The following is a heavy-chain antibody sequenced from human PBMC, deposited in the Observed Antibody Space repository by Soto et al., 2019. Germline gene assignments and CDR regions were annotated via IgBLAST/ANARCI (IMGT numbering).Heavy chain of an antibody. Sequence: VQLAESGGDVVQPGRSLRLSCAASGFIFSSFALHWVRQTPDKGLEWVAFISNDGSQTYYADSVKGRFTITRDKSKKTLYLQMNSLRAEDTAVYWCARDNWNGAYYGLDVWGQGTTVTVS. CDR3: ARDNWNGAYYGLDV. CDR1: GFIFSSFA. D-gene: IGHD1-20*01. J-gene: IGHJ6*02. CDR2: ISNDGSQT. V-gene: IGHV3-30-3*01.